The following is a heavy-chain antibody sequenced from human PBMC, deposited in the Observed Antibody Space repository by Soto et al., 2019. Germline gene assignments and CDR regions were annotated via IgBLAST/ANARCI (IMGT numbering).Heavy chain of an antibody. Sequence: GGSLRLSCVGSGFTFSNYWMHWVRQAPGKGLEWVARIKRDGSRTSYADSVKGRFTISRDNAKNSLFLQMNSLTVEDTAVYFCTRVSRSSGFAYWGQGTLVTVSS. CDR1: GFTFSNYW. J-gene: IGHJ4*02. V-gene: IGHV3-74*01. D-gene: IGHD6-6*01. CDR3: TRVSRSSGFAY. CDR2: IKRDGSRT.